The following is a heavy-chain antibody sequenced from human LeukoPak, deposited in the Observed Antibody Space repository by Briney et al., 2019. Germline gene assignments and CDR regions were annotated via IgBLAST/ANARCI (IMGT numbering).Heavy chain of an antibody. CDR2: ISYDGSNK. D-gene: IGHD6-13*01. Sequence: PGGSLRLSCAASGFTFSSYGMHWVRQAPGKGLEWVAVISYDGSNKYYADSVKGRFTISRDNSKNTLYLQMNSLRAEDTAVYYCARTNSSSWFYYYGMDVWGQGTTVTVSS. CDR3: ARTNSSSWFYYYGMDV. V-gene: IGHV3-30*03. J-gene: IGHJ6*02. CDR1: GFTFSSYG.